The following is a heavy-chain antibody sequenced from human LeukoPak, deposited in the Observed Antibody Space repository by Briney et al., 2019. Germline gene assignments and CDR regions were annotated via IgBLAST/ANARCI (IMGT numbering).Heavy chain of an antibody. Sequence: PSETPSLTCAVYGGSFSGYYWSWIRQPPGKGLGWIGEINHSGSTNYNPSLKSRVTISVDTSKNQFSLKLSSVTAADTAVYYCARHKLRCSGGSCYVTGGFDYWGQGTLVTVSS. CDR3: ARHKLRCSGGSCYVTGGFDY. CDR1: GGSFSGYY. V-gene: IGHV4-34*01. J-gene: IGHJ4*02. D-gene: IGHD2-15*01. CDR2: INHSGST.